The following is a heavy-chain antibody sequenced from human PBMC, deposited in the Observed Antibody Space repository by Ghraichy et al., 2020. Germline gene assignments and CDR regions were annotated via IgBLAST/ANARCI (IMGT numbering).Heavy chain of an antibody. CDR3: ARGHGGYYSASWGDY. J-gene: IGHJ4*02. Sequence: GGSLRLSCAASGFSFNTYTMNWVRQAPGKGLEWVPSVSGSSGFIYYADSVRGRFTISRDNAKNSLFLQMNSLRVEDTAVYYCARGHGGYYSASWGDYWGQGTLVAVSS. D-gene: IGHD2-21*01. V-gene: IGHV3-21*01. CDR1: GFSFNTYT. CDR2: VSGSSGFI.